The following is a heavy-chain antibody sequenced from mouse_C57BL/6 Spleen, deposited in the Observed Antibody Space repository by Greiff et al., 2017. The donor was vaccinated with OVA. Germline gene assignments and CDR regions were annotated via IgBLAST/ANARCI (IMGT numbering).Heavy chain of an antibody. Sequence: QVQLQQPGAELVKPGASVKLSCKASGYTFTSYWMHWVKQRPGRGLEWIGRIDPNSGGTKYNEKFKSKATLTVDKPSSTAYMQLRGLKSEDSAVYYCARDYYGSSYRYFEVWGTGTTGTGAS. J-gene: IGHJ1*03. CDR2: IDPNSGGT. D-gene: IGHD1-1*01. CDR3: ARDYYGSSYRYFEV. CDR1: GYTFTSYW. V-gene: IGHV1-72*01.